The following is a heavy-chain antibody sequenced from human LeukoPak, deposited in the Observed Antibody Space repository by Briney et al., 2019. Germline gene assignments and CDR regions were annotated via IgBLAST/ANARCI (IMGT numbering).Heavy chain of an antibody. CDR3: ARDDAHTIFGVAPPPTFFDY. J-gene: IGHJ4*02. Sequence: GGSLRLSCAASGFTFSSYAMHWVRQAPGKGLEWVAVISYDGSNKYYADSVKGRFTISRDNSKNTLYLQMNSLRAEDTAVYYCARDDAHTIFGVAPPPTFFDYWGQGTLVTVSS. CDR1: GFTFSSYA. D-gene: IGHD3-3*01. V-gene: IGHV3-30-3*01. CDR2: ISYDGSNK.